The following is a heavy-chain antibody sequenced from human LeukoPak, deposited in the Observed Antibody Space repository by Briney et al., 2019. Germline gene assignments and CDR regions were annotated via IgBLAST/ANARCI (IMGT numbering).Heavy chain of an antibody. Sequence: GESLKISCKGSGYSFTSYWIGWVRQMPGNGLEWMGIIYPGDSDTRYSPPFQGQVTISADKSISTAYLQWSSLKASDTAMYYCARGYCSSTSCYPYWFDPWGQGTLVTVSS. CDR3: ARGYCSSTSCYPYWFDP. D-gene: IGHD2-2*01. J-gene: IGHJ5*02. CDR1: GYSFTSYW. CDR2: IYPGDSDT. V-gene: IGHV5-51*01.